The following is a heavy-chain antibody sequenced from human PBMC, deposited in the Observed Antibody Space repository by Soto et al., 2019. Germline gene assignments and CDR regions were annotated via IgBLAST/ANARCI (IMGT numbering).Heavy chain of an antibody. CDR2: IIPIFGTA. V-gene: IGHV1-69*06. CDR1: GGTFSSYA. Sequence: SVKVSCKASGGTFSSYAISWVRQAPGQGLEWMGGIIPIFGTANYAQKFQGRVTITADKSTSTAYMELSSLRSEDTAVYYCARSSSEDIVVVPAAIIKGYYGMDVWGQGTTVTVSS. D-gene: IGHD2-2*02. J-gene: IGHJ6*02. CDR3: ARSSSEDIVVVPAAIIKGYYGMDV.